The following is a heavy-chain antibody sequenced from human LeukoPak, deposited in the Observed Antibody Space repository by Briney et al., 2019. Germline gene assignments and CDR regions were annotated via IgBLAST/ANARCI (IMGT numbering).Heavy chain of an antibody. Sequence: GGSLRLSCAASGFTFSDWYISWIRQAPGKGLEWVSYITPSGDSTYYGDSVKGRFTISRDNAKNSVSLRMNSLRAEDTAVYYCARGHYGLDYWGQGTLVTVSS. CDR3: ARGHYGLDY. V-gene: IGHV3-11*01. D-gene: IGHD3-10*01. CDR2: ITPSGDST. J-gene: IGHJ4*02. CDR1: GFTFSDWY.